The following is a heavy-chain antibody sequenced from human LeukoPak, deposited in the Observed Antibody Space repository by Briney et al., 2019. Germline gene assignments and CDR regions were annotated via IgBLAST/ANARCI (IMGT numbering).Heavy chain of an antibody. Sequence: GGSLRLSCAASGFTFSSYDIHWVRQATGKGLEWVSGIDTAGDTNYLGSVKGRFTISRENAKNSSYLQMNSLRAGGTAVYYCARWSVTGGFDYWGQGTLVTVSS. CDR2: IDTAGDT. D-gene: IGHD6-19*01. J-gene: IGHJ4*02. V-gene: IGHV3-13*04. CDR3: ARWSVTGGFDY. CDR1: GFTFSSYD.